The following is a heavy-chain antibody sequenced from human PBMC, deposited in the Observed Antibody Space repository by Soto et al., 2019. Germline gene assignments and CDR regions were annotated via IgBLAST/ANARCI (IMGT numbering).Heavy chain of an antibody. D-gene: IGHD6-6*01. Sequence: PSDTLSLTCTVSGGSISSYYWSWIRQPPGKGLEWIGYIYNSGSTSYNPSLKSRVTISVDMSKNQFSLKLSSVTAADTAVYYCARLYSSSSGKNFDYWGQGTLVTVS. V-gene: IGHV4-59*01. CDR2: IYNSGST. CDR1: GGSISSYY. CDR3: ARLYSSSSGKNFDY. J-gene: IGHJ4*02.